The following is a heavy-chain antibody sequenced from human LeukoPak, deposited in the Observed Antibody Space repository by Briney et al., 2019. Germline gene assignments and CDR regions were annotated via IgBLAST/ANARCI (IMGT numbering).Heavy chain of an antibody. V-gene: IGHV3-9*01. D-gene: IGHD3-22*01. CDR2: ISWNSGRV. CDR3: VKDRDYDNSPYDYFDL. J-gene: IGHJ4*02. CDR1: GFTFKDYA. Sequence: GGSLSVSCAASGFTFKDYAMHWVRQAPGKGLEWVSHISWNSGRVTYADFVKGRFTISRDNAKNSLYLQLNSLRPEDTAFYYCVKDRDYDNSPYDYFDLWGQGSNVAVSS.